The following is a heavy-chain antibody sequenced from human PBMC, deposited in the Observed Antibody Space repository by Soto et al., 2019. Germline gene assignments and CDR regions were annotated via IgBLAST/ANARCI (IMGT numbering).Heavy chain of an antibody. CDR2: IRSKAYGGTT. D-gene: IGHD3-3*01. J-gene: IGHJ4*02. V-gene: IGHV3-49*03. CDR3: TRAGKPYYDFWSGPEPLFDY. Sequence: GGSLRLSCTASGFTFGDYAMSWFRQAPGKGLEWVGFIRSKAYGGTTEYAASVKGRFTISRDDSKSIAYLQMNSLKTEDTAVYYCTRAGKPYYDFWSGPEPLFDYWGQGTLVTVSS. CDR1: GFTFGDYA.